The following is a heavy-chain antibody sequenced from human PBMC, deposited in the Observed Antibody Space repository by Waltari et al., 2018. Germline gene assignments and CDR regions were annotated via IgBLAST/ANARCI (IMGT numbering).Heavy chain of an antibody. V-gene: IGHV1-69-2*01. J-gene: IGHJ4*02. CDR3: ATSPPIVVVPAAPADY. CDR1: GYTFTDYY. Sequence: EVQLVQSGAEVKKPGATVKISCKASGYTFTDYYMHWVPQAPGKGLEWMGRVDPEDGETMYAVKFQGRVTITADTSTDTAYMELSSLRSEDTAVYYCATSPPIVVVPAAPADYWGQGTLVTVSS. CDR2: VDPEDGET. D-gene: IGHD2-2*01.